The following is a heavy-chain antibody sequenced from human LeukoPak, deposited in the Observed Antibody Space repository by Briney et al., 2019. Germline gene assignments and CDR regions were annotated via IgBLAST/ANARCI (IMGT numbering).Heavy chain of an antibody. V-gene: IGHV4-30-4*02. J-gene: IGHJ3*02. D-gene: IGHD3-10*01. Sequence: SETLSLTCSVSGFSFGSGDYYWSWIRQPPGKGLEWLGYSYYSGSTYYNPSLKSRVTISVDTSKNQFSLKLSSVTAADTAVYYCARVHHFGELPHDAFDIWGQGTMVTVSS. CDR2: SYYSGST. CDR3: ARVHHFGELPHDAFDI. CDR1: GFSFGSGDYY.